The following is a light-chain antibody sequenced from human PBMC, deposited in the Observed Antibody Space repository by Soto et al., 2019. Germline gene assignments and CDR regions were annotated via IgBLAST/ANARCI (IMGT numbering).Light chain of an antibody. V-gene: IGKV4-1*01. Sequence: DIVLAQLPGSGSVSLGLSASINCNSSESVLFSAKNKHYLSWYQHKSGQPPRLRIYWASTRESGVPDRFSGSGSATNFTLTISGLQAEDVAVYYCLQPYSFPRTFGQGSKVDIK. CDR1: ESVLFSAKNKHY. J-gene: IGKJ1*01. CDR2: WAS. CDR3: LQPYSFPRT.